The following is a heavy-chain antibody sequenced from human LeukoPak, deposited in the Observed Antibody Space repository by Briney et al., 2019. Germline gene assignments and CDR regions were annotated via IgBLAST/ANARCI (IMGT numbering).Heavy chain of an antibody. CDR2: IHYTGTT. D-gene: IGHD6-6*01. CDR1: GGSIRNYY. V-gene: IGHV4-59*01. J-gene: IGHJ3*01. Sequence: SETLSLTCTVSGGSIRNYYWSWIRQPPGKGLEWIGYIHYTGTTNYNPSLKSRVTLSLDTSKNQFSPKVNSVTAADAAVYYCAAQHQLVNTFDFWGQGTMITVSP. CDR3: AAQHQLVNTFDF.